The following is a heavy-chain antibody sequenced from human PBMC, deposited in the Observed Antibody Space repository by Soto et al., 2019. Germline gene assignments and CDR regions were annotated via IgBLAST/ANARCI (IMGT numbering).Heavy chain of an antibody. Sequence: SETLSLTCTVSGGSITSSSYYWGWIRQPPGKGLEWIGSIYYSGNTYYTPSLKSRVTISVDSSKNQFSLKLSSVTAADTAVYYCAREGGRYCSGGSCQVDYWGQGTLVTVS. CDR2: IYYSGNT. J-gene: IGHJ4*02. CDR3: AREGGRYCSGGSCQVDY. V-gene: IGHV4-39*02. D-gene: IGHD2-15*01. CDR1: GGSITSSSYY.